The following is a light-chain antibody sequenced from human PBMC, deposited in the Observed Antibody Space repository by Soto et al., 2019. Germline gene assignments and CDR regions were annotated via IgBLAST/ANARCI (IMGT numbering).Light chain of an antibody. CDR1: QTITKY. J-gene: IGKJ1*01. V-gene: IGKV1-39*01. CDR3: QQTYNPPWT. CDR2: GAS. Sequence: DIQVTQSPSSLSASVGDRVTITCRASQTITKYLNWYQQKPGKAPKLLIYGASTLQSGVPSRFTGSGSGTDFPLTINSLHPDDFATYYCQQTYNPPWTFGLGTKVEIK.